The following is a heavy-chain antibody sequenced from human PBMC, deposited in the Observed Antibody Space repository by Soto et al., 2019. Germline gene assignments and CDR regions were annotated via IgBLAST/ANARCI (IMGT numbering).Heavy chain of an antibody. CDR2: TYYNGDT. J-gene: IGHJ4*02. D-gene: IGHD6-19*01. V-gene: IGHV4-61*08. CDR3: ARGPAYIDGWRTFDL. Sequence: XETLSLTCTVSDDSLRGAECYWSWIRQPLGKGPEWIGYTYYNGDTKYNPALRSRVTMSEDTSKNQFSLRLSSVTATDTAVYFCARGPAYIDGWRTFDLWGRGILVTVSS. CDR1: DDSLRGAECY.